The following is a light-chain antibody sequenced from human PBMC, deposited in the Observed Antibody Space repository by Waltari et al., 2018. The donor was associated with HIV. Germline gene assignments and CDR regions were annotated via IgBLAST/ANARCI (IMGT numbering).Light chain of an antibody. V-gene: IGLV3-9*01. J-gene: IGLJ2*01. Sequence: SYELTQPLSVSVALGQTARITCGGDNIGNKSVHWYQQKPGQAPILVIYKNNNRPSGIPERFSGSNSGNTATLIISRAQAGDEADYYCHLWDTSTVVFGGGTKLTVL. CDR1: NIGNKS. CDR2: KNN. CDR3: HLWDTSTVV.